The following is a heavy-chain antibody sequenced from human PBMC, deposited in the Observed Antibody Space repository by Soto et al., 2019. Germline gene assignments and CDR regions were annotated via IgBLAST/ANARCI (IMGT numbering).Heavy chain of an antibody. CDR3: ARVEYSRDAFDI. CDR1: GFTFSSYS. CDR2: ISSSSSYI. D-gene: IGHD6-6*01. Sequence: GGSLRLSCAASGFTFSSYSMNWVRQAPGKGLEWVSSISSSSSYIYYADSVKGRFTISRDNAKNSLYLQMNSLRAEDTAVYYCARVEYSRDAFDIWGQGTMVTVSS. J-gene: IGHJ3*02. V-gene: IGHV3-21*01.